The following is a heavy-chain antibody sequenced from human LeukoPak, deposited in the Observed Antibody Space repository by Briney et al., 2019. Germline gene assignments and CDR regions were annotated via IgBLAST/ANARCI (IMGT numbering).Heavy chain of an antibody. CDR2: IYYSGST. D-gene: IGHD3-10*01. Sequence: SETLSPTCTVSGGSISSYYWSWIRQPPGKELEWIGYIYYSGSTNYNPSLKSRVTISVDTSKNQFSLKLSSVTAADTAVDYCARGKGISSFDYWGQGTLVTVSS. V-gene: IGHV4-59*01. CDR3: ARGKGISSFDY. CDR1: GGSISSYY. J-gene: IGHJ4*02.